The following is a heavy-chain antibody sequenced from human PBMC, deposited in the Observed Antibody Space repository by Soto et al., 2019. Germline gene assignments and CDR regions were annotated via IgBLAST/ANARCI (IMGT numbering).Heavy chain of an antibody. Sequence: PGESLKISCKGSGYSFTSYWIGWVRQMPGKGLEWMGIIYPGDSDTRYSPSFQGQVTISADKSISTAYLQWSSLKASDTAMYYCARPGHYYGSGSYYTDNYYGMDVWGQGTTVTVSS. D-gene: IGHD3-10*01. CDR1: GYSFTSYW. CDR2: IYPGDSDT. J-gene: IGHJ6*02. CDR3: ARPGHYYGSGSYYTDNYYGMDV. V-gene: IGHV5-51*01.